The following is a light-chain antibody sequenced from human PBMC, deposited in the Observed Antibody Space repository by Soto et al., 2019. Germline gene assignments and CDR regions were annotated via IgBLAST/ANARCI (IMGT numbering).Light chain of an antibody. V-gene: IGKV3-15*01. J-gene: IGKJ1*01. CDR2: GAS. CDR3: QQYYSYPWT. Sequence: EMVMTESPTTLSVSPGGRATLSGGASQSIGDTLAWYQQKPGQAPSLLIYGASTRATGIPARFSGSGSGTDFTLTISCLQSEDFATYYCQQYYSYPWTFGQGTKVDIK. CDR1: QSIGDT.